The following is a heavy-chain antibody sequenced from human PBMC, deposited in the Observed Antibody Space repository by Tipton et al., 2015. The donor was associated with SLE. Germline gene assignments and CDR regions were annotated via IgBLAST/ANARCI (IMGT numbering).Heavy chain of an antibody. V-gene: IGHV4-61*01. CDR1: GYSISSGYY. CDR2: IYYSGST. D-gene: IGHD3-9*01. CDR3: ARTPTTGFFDY. J-gene: IGHJ4*02. Sequence: TLSLTCAVSGYSISSGYYWGWIRQPPGKGLEWIGYIYYSGSTNYNPSLKSRVTISVDTSKNQFSLKLSSVAAADTAVYYCARTPTTGFFDYWGQGTLVTVSS.